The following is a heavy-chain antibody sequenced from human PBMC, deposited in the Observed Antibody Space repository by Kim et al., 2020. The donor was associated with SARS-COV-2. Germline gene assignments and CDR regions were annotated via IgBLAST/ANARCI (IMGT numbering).Heavy chain of an antibody. Sequence: SETLSLTCTVSGGSISSGGYYWSWIRQHPGKGLEWIGYIYYSGSTYYNPSLKSRVTISVDTSKNQFSLKLSSVTAADTAVYYCASGELSGSDWFDPWGQGTLVTVSS. J-gene: IGHJ5*02. CDR2: IYYSGST. CDR3: ASGELSGSDWFDP. D-gene: IGHD3-16*02. V-gene: IGHV4-31*03. CDR1: GGSISSGGYY.